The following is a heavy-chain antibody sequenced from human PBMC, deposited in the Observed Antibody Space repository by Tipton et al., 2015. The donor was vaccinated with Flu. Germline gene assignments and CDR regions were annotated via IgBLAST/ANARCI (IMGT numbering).Heavy chain of an antibody. CDR3: ARLSYYDVDLKNFYFDY. CDR2: IYPSGTT. J-gene: IGHJ4*02. D-gene: IGHD3-10*02. Sequence: TLSLTCTVSSGSIRSTNYFCAWIRQPPGKRLELIGSIYPSGTTYYNPSLKSRVTISFDTSKSQFSLMLRSVTAADTAVYYCARLSYYDVDLKNFYFDYWGRGALVTVSS. CDR1: SGSIRSTNYF. V-gene: IGHV4-39*01.